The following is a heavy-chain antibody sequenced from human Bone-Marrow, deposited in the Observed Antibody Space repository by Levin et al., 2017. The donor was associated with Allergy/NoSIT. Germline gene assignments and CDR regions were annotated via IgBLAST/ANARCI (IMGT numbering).Heavy chain of an antibody. CDR2: ISGSGAGT. J-gene: IGHJ3*01. CDR1: GLTFKNQA. CDR3: GKSPSSAFLLRTFDL. V-gene: IGHV3-23*01. Sequence: GGSLRLSCAASGLTFKNQAMSWVRQVPGKGLEWVSGISGSGAGTYYAGSVQGRFTISRDNSKKTVYLQRNSLRAEDTAIDYCGKSPSSAFLLRTFDLWGQGTMVTVSS. D-gene: IGHD6-25*01.